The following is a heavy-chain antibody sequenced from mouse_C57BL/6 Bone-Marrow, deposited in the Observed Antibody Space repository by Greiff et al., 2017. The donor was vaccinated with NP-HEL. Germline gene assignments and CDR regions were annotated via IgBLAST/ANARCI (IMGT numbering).Heavy chain of an antibody. CDR1: GFSLTSYG. CDR2: IWGVGST. V-gene: IGHV2-6*01. J-gene: IGHJ3*01. Sequence: QVHVKQSGPGLVAPSQSLSITCTVSGFSLTSYGVDWVRQSPGKGLEWLGVIWGVGSTNYNSALKSRLSISKDNSKSQVFLKMNSLQTDDTAMYYCAILYYRFAYWGQGTLVTVSA. D-gene: IGHD2-1*01. CDR3: AILYYRFAY.